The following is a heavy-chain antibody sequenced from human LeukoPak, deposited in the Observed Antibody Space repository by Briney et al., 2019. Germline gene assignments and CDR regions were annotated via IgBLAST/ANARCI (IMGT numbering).Heavy chain of an antibody. CDR2: IDEHGFKT. CDR3: ARDGITCTCEY. D-gene: IGHD1-7*01. J-gene: IGHJ4*02. CDR1: GFIFRSYW. Sequence: GGSLRLSCAASGFIFRSYWMVWVRQARGKGLEWVASIDEHGFKTYYAASVTGPFTISKDTAKNSLDMQMNSLRAEETAVYYCARDGITCTCEYRGQRELVSVSS. V-gene: IGHV3-7*01.